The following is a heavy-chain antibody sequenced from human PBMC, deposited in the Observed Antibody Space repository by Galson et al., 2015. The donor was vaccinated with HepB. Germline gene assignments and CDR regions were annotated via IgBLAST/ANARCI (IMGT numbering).Heavy chain of an antibody. J-gene: IGHJ4*02. Sequence: SLRLSCAASGFTFSSYGMHWVRQAPGKGLEWVAVISYDGSNKYYADSVKGRFTISRDNSKNTLYLQMNSLRAEDTAVYYCAKGGMRYCSSTSCYYFDYWGQGTLVTVSS. D-gene: IGHD2-2*01. CDR3: AKGGMRYCSSTSCYYFDY. V-gene: IGHV3-30*18. CDR1: GFTFSSYG. CDR2: ISYDGSNK.